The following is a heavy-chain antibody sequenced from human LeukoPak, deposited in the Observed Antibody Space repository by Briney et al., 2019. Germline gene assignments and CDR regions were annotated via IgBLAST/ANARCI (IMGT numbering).Heavy chain of an antibody. J-gene: IGHJ4*02. CDR2: INPNSGDP. CDR3: ASGREWLQLYYLAD. V-gene: IGHV1-2*02. Sequence: GASVKVSCKASGYTFTGYYMHWVRQAPGQGLEWMGWINPNSGDPNYAQKFQGRVTMTRDTSMSTAYMELSRLSSDDTAVYYCASGREWLQLYYLADWGQGTLVTVSS. CDR1: GYTFTGYY. D-gene: IGHD5-24*01.